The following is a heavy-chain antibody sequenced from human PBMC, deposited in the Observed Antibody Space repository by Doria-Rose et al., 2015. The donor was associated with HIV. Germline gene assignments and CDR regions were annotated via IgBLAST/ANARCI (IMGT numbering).Heavy chain of an antibody. V-gene: IGHV2-26*01. D-gene: IGHD6-13*01. Sequence: QVQLVQSGPVLVKPTETLTLTCTVSGVSLSSPGMGVSWIRQPPGKALEWLANIFSDDEISYKTSLKSRLTISRRTSKGQVILTMTDMDPVDTATYYCARIKSSRWYHKYYFDFWGQGTLVIVSA. CDR3: ARIKSSRWYHKYYFDF. CDR2: IFSDDEI. CDR1: GVSLSSPGMG. J-gene: IGHJ4*02.